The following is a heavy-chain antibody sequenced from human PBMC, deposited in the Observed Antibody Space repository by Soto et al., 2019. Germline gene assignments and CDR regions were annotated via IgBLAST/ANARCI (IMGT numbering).Heavy chain of an antibody. CDR2: ISSSSSYI. J-gene: IGHJ3*02. D-gene: IGHD3-10*01. CDR3: TTVVYGVWFGEASSFDAFDI. V-gene: IGHV3-21*01. CDR1: GFTFSSYS. Sequence: EVQLVESGGGLVKPGGSLRLSCAASGFTFSSYSMNWVRQAPGKGLEWVSSISSSSSYIYYADSVKGRFTISRDNAKNSLYLQMNSLRAEDTAVYYCTTVVYGVWFGEASSFDAFDIWGQGTMVTVSS.